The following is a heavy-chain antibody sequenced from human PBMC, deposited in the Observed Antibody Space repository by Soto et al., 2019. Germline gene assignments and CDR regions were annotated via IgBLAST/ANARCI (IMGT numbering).Heavy chain of an antibody. J-gene: IGHJ3*02. CDR2: INPSGGST. Sequence: QVQLVQSGAEVKKPGASVKVSCKASGYTFTSYYMHWVRQAPGQGLAWRGIINPSGGSTSYAQKYQGRVNMTRDTSTSTVNKELSSLRSEDTAVYSCARDQEGLYGSGSYYHADDAFDIWVQGTMVTVSS. CDR3: ARDQEGLYGSGSYYHADDAFDI. CDR1: GYTFTSYY. D-gene: IGHD3-10*01. V-gene: IGHV1-46*01.